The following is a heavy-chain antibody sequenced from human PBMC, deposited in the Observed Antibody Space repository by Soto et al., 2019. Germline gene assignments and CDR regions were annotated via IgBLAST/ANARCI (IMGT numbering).Heavy chain of an antibody. V-gene: IGHV4-59*01. D-gene: IGHD5-12*01. CDR3: ARDLFGGYCLDY. Sequence: SETLSLTCTVSGGSMSSYYWSWIRQPPGKGLEWIGYIYYSGSTNYNPSLKSRVTISVDTSKNQFSLRLTSVTAADTAVYYCARDLFGGYCLDYWGQGALVTVSS. CDR1: GGSMSSYY. J-gene: IGHJ4*02. CDR2: IYYSGST.